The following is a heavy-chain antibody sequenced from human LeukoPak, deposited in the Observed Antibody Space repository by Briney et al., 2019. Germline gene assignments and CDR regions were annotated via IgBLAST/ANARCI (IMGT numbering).Heavy chain of an antibody. D-gene: IGHD3-3*01. Sequence: GGSLRLSCAASGFTFSSYWMSWVRQAPGRGLEWVANIKQDGSEKYYVDSVKGRFTISRDNAKNSLYLQMNSLRAEDTAVYYCARVECDFWSGLDPRGAPDYWGQGTLVTVSS. CDR1: GFTFSSYW. V-gene: IGHV3-7*01. CDR2: IKQDGSEK. CDR3: ARVECDFWSGLDPRGAPDY. J-gene: IGHJ4*02.